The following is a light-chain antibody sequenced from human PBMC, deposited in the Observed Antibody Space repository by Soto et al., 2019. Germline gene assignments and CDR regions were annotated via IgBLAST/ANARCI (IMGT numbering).Light chain of an antibody. CDR2: ANN. J-gene: IGLJ3*02. CDR1: SSNIGAGYD. CDR3: QSYDISLSVWV. Sequence: QAVVTQPPSVSAAPGQRVTISCTGSSSNIGAGYDVHWYQQLPGTAPKLLIYANNHRPSGVPDRFSGSKSGTSASLAITGLQAEDEADYYCQSYDISLSVWVFGGGTKLTVL. V-gene: IGLV1-40*01.